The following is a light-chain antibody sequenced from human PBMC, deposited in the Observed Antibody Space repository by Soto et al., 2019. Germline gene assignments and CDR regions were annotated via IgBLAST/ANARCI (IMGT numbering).Light chain of an antibody. Sequence: ESVLIQSPPNMYLSTRERAKRCCRASQSVSSYLAWYQQKPGQAPRRLIYDAYNRATGIQARFSGSGSGTEFTLTISSLDPEDFAVYHCQQRSNWITSGQG. CDR2: DAY. CDR1: QSVSSY. J-gene: IGKJ5*01. V-gene: IGKV3-11*01. CDR3: QQRSNWIT.